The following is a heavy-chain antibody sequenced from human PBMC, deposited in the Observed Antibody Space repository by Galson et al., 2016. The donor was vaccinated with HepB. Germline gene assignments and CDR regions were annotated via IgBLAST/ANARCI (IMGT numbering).Heavy chain of an antibody. CDR3: RSGYTSGI. CDR2: INEDGSRT. V-gene: IGHV3-7*01. CDR1: GFRFSAYW. D-gene: IGHD6-19*01. J-gene: IGHJ3*02. Sequence: SLRLSCAASGFRFSAYWLAWVRQAPGKGLEYVANINEDGSRTHYLDSAKGRFTISRDNAKNSVALQMDSLRANDTALYYCRSGYTSGIWGQGTRVTVSS.